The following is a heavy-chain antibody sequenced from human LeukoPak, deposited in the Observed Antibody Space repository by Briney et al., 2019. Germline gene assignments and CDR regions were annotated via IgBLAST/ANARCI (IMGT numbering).Heavy chain of an antibody. CDR3: ARVRAAAPDY. D-gene: IGHD6-13*01. Sequence: GASVKVSCKASGYTFIGYYVHWVQQAPGQGLEWMGWINSKSGGTNYAQKFQGRVAMTRDTSISTAYMELSRLRSGDTAVYYCARVRAAAPDYWGQGTLVTVSS. CDR2: INSKSGGT. V-gene: IGHV1-2*02. J-gene: IGHJ4*02. CDR1: GYTFIGYY.